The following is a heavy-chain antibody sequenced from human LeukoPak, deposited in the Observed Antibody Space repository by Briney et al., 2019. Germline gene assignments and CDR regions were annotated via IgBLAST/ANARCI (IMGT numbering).Heavy chain of an antibody. J-gene: IGHJ5*02. CDR3: ARAYSSSSYSWLDP. Sequence: RASVTVSCQASGYTFTSYGISWVRQAPGQGLEWMGWISAYNGNTNYAQKLQGRVTMTTDTSTSTAYMELRSLRSDDTAVYYCARAYSSSSYSWLDPWGQGTLVTVSS. V-gene: IGHV1-18*01. D-gene: IGHD6-6*01. CDR2: ISAYNGNT. CDR1: GYTFTSYG.